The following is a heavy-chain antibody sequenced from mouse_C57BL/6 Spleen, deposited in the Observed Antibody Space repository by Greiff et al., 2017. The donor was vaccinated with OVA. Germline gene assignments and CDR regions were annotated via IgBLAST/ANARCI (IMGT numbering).Heavy chain of an antibody. D-gene: IGHD1-1*01. CDR2: IYPGDGDT. Sequence: LVESGPELVKPGASVKISCKASGYAFSSSWMNWVKQRPGKGLEWIGRIYPGDGDTNYNGKFKGKATLTADKSSSTAYMQLSSLTSEDSAVYFCARNHNYYGSSYYAMDYWGQGTSVTVSS. CDR3: ARNHNYYGSSYYAMDY. V-gene: IGHV1-82*01. J-gene: IGHJ4*01. CDR1: GYAFSSSW.